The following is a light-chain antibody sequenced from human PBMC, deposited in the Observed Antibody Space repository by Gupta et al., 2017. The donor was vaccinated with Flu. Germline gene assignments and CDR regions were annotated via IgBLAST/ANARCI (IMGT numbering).Light chain of an antibody. CDR2: TNG. Sequence: VLTHPPSVSGGPGQRHRIPCPPTSSNTGAGYAVHWYQFVPGTAPKLLIYTNGIRPSGVPDRFSGSRSGASASLAISGLQAEDEADYYCQSFDTGLGGSVFGGGTKLTVL. CDR3: QSFDTGLGGSV. CDR1: SSNTGAGYA. V-gene: IGLV1-40*03. J-gene: IGLJ3*02.